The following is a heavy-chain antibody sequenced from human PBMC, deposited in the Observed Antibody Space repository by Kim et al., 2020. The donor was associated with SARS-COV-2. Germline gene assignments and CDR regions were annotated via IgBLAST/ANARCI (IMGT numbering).Heavy chain of an antibody. V-gene: IGHV4-34*01. Sequence: SETLSLTCAVYGGSFSGYYWSWIRQPPGKGLEWIGEINHSGSTNYNPSLKSRVTISVDTSKNQFSLKLSSVTAADTAVYYCARGRGSGSYYHYYYYGMDVWGQGTTVTVSS. J-gene: IGHJ6*02. CDR1: GGSFSGYY. CDR2: INHSGST. D-gene: IGHD3-10*01. CDR3: ARGRGSGSYYHYYYYGMDV.